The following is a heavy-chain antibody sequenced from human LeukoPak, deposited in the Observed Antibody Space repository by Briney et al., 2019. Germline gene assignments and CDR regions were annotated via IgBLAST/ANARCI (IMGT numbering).Heavy chain of an antibody. CDR3: ASAISDSGSQGIDY. V-gene: IGHV1-2*02. Sequence: ASVKVSCKASGYTFTDYFMLWVRQAPGQGLEWMGWINPNSGATNYAQKFQGRVTMTRDTSITTAYMELSGLTSDDTAVYYCASAISDSGSQGIDYWGQGTLVTVSS. CDR1: GYTFTDYF. J-gene: IGHJ4*02. D-gene: IGHD3-10*01. CDR2: INPNSGAT.